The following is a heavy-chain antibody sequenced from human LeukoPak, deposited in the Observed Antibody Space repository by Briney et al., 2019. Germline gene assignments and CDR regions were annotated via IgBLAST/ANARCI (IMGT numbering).Heavy chain of an antibody. D-gene: IGHD3-10*02. CDR1: GFTFSSYW. CDR3: ARVPLPMFGESTFDY. J-gene: IGHJ4*02. V-gene: IGHV4-4*02. Sequence: GSLRLSCAVSGFTFSSYWMSWVRQPPGKGLEWIGEIYHSGSTNYNPSLKSRVIISIDKSKNQFSLKLSSVTAADTAVYYRARVPLPMFGESTFDYWGQGTLVTVSS. CDR2: IYHSGST.